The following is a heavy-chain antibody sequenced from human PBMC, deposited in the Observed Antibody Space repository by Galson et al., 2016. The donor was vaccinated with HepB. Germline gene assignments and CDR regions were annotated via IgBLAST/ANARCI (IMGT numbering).Heavy chain of an antibody. Sequence: SETLSLTCTVSGGSVSPYYWSWIRKPPGKGLEWIGYVHSSGSTTYNPSLKTRVTISIDTSKNHLSLNLRSLSAADTAVYYCAGGGTRIAAPVVDPWGQGTLVTVSS. J-gene: IGHJ5*02. D-gene: IGHD6-13*01. CDR1: GGSVSPYY. CDR3: AGGGTRIAAPVVDP. CDR2: VHSSGST. V-gene: IGHV4-59*02.